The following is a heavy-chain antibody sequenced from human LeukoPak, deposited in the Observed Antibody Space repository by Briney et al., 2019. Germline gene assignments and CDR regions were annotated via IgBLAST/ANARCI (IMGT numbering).Heavy chain of an antibody. D-gene: IGHD6-6*01. Sequence: PGGSLRLSCAASGFTFNAFGMNWVRQAPGKGLEWVSYIGTTSGAIYYADSVEGRFTISRDNAKNSLYLQMNSLRAEDTAVYYCARDRYSSSAHFDYWGQGTLVTVSS. J-gene: IGHJ4*02. CDR2: IGTTSGAI. CDR1: GFTFNAFG. CDR3: ARDRYSSSAHFDY. V-gene: IGHV3-48*04.